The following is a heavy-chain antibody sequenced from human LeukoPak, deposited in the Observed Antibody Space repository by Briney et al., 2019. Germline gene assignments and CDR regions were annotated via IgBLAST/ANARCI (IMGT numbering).Heavy chain of an antibody. CDR1: GGSISSYY. CDR3: ARVSSGYSSRKFDY. CDR2: IYYSGST. Sequence: PSETLSLTCTVSGGSISSYYWSWIRQPPGKGLEWIGYIYYSGSTNYNPSLKSRVTISVDTSKNQFSLKLSSVTAADTAVYYCARVSSGYSSRKFDYWGQGTLVTVSS. J-gene: IGHJ4*02. D-gene: IGHD6-13*01. V-gene: IGHV4-59*01.